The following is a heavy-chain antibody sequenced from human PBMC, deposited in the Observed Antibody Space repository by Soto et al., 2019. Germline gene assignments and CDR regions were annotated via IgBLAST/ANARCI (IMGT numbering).Heavy chain of an antibody. CDR3: TREAPRIGMDY. CDR1: GFTFSSYE. V-gene: IGHV3-48*03. CDR2: IGSSGFTI. Sequence: GGSLRLSCAVSGFTFSSYEMNWVSQAPGKGLEWVSYIGSSGFTIYYADSVKGRFTISRDNAKNSLYLQMNSLRVGDTAVYYCTREAPRIGMDYWGQGTLVTVSS. J-gene: IGHJ4*02. D-gene: IGHD1-1*01.